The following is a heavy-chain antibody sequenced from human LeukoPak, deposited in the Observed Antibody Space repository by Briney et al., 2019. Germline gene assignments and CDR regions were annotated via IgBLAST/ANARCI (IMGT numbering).Heavy chain of an antibody. D-gene: IGHD4-23*01. J-gene: IGHJ3*01. CDR3: ARDRSYGGYWPDAFDF. CDR2: IYSGGNT. CDR1: GFTVSSNY. V-gene: IGHV3-66*01. Sequence: GGSLRLSCAASGFTVSSNYMSWVRQAPGKGLEWVSVIYSGGNTYYADSVKGRFTISRDNSKNTVSLQMNSLRDEDTAVYFCARDRSYGGYWPDAFDFWGQGTMVTVSS.